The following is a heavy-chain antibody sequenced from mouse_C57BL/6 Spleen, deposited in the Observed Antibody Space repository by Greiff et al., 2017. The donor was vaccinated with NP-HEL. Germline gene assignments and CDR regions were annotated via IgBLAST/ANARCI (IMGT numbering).Heavy chain of an antibody. CDR1: GYTFTDYA. Sequence: QVQLQQSGPELVRPGVSVKISCKGSGYTFTDYAMHWVKQSHAKSLEWIGVISTYYGDASYNQKFKDKATMTVDKSSSTAYMELARLTSEDSAVYYCARKAPYYYGSSPYYFDYWGQGTTLTVSS. CDR3: ARKAPYYYGSSPYYFDY. J-gene: IGHJ2*01. CDR2: ISTYYGDA. V-gene: IGHV1-67*01. D-gene: IGHD1-1*01.